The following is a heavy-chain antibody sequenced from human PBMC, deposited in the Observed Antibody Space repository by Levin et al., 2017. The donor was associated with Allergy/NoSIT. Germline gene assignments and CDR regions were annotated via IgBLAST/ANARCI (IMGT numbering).Heavy chain of an antibody. D-gene: IGHD3-16*02. J-gene: IGHJ4*02. CDR2: INHSGST. Sequence: SETLSLTCAVYGGSFSGYYWSWIRQPPGKGLEWIGEINHSGSTNYNPSLKSRVTISVDTSKNQFSLKLSSVTAADTAVYYCARQVTFGGVIVFDYWGQGTLVTVSS. CDR1: GGSFSGYY. V-gene: IGHV4-34*01. CDR3: ARQVTFGGVIVFDY.